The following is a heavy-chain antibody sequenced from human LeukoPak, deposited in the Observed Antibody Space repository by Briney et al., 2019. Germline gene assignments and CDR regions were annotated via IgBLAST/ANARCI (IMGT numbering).Heavy chain of an antibody. CDR1: GFTFSSYW. J-gene: IGHJ4*02. V-gene: IGHV3-7*01. CDR2: MRRDGSER. D-gene: IGHD5-24*01. CDR3: ARDWGLRNLILVEMATMPEY. Sequence: PGGSLRLSCAASGFTFSSYWMSWVRKAPGKGLEWVANMRRDGSERYYVDSVKGRFTFSRDNAKNSLYLQMNSLRAEDTAVYYCARDWGLRNLILVEMATMPEYWGQGTLVTVSS.